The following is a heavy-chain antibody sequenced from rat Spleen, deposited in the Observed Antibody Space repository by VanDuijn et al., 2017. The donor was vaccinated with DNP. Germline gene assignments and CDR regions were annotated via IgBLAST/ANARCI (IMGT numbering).Heavy chain of an antibody. V-gene: IGHV5-25*01. D-gene: IGHD3-1*01. CDR3: ARGSTSIYWYFDF. Sequence: EVQLVESGRGLVQPGRSLKLSCAASGFTFSNYYMAWVRQAPKKGLEWVAAISPSGSRTYYLDSVKGRFTISRDDAKSSPYLQMNSLKPEDTATYYCARGSTSIYWYFDFWGPGTMVTVSS. CDR2: ISPSGSRT. CDR1: GFTFSNYY. J-gene: IGHJ1*01.